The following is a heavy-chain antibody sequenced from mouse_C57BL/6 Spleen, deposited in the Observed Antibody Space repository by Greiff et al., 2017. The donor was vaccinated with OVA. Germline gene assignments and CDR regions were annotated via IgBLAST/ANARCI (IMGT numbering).Heavy chain of an antibody. CDR3: ARGSYFDY. CDR1: GFTFSDYG. CDR2: ISSGSSTI. Sequence: EVKLVESGGGLVKPGGSLQLSCAASGFTFSDYGMHWVRQAPEKGLEWVAYISSGSSTIYYADTVKGRFTISRDNAKNTLFLQMTSLRSEDTAMYYCARGSYFDYWGQDTTLTVSS. V-gene: IGHV5-17*01. J-gene: IGHJ2*01.